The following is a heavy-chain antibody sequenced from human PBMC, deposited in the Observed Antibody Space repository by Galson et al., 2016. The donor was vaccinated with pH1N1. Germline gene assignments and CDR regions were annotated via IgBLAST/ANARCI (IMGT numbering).Heavy chain of an antibody. J-gene: IGHJ4*02. D-gene: IGHD3-3*01. CDR1: GGSVSSGHYY. CDR2: SFYSGTT. Sequence: SETLSLTCNVSGGSVSSGHYYWSWIRQFPGKGLEWIGYSFYSGTTKYNPSLENRVVISLDTSKNQCTLKLTSVCAADTAVYYCARERLYDFWGGYFDSWGQGILVAVSS. CDR3: ARERLYDFWGGYFDS. V-gene: IGHV4-61*01.